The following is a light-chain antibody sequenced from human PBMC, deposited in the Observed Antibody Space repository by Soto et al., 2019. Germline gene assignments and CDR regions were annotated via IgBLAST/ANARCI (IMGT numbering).Light chain of an antibody. CDR3: SSYTSSSIDYV. Sequence: QSALTQPASVSGSPGQSITISCTGTSSDVGGYNYVSWYQQHPGKAPKLMSYEVSNRPSGVSNRFSGSKSGNTASLTISGLQAEDEADYYCSSYTSSSIDYVFGPGTKVTVL. V-gene: IGLV2-14*01. CDR1: SSDVGGYNY. CDR2: EVS. J-gene: IGLJ1*01.